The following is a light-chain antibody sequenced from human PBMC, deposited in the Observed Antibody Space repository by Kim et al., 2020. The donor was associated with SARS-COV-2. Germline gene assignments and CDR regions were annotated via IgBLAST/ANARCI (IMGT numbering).Light chain of an antibody. CDR1: SSNVARNV. J-gene: IGLJ1*01. V-gene: IGLV1-44*01. CDR2: SNN. CDR3: AAWDDSLNEFV. Sequence: GQRVSISCSGSSSNVARNVVNWYQQVPGTAPKVLIYSNNQRPSGVPERFSASKSGPSASLAISGLQSEDEAEYYCAAWDDSLNEFVFGAGTKVTVL.